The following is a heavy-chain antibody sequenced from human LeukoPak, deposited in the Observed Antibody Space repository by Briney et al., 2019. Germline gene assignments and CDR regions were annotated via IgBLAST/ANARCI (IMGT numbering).Heavy chain of an antibody. Sequence: PGGSLRLSCAASGFSFSDYYMSWIRQAPGKGLEWVSIITGSGLTTYYAESVKGRFTISRDNSKNALYLQMPSLRAGDTAVYYCARVRGGMDVWGQGTTVTVSS. CDR2: ITGSGLTT. CDR1: GFSFSDYY. CDR3: ARVRGGMDV. D-gene: IGHD3-10*01. V-gene: IGHV3-11*01. J-gene: IGHJ6*02.